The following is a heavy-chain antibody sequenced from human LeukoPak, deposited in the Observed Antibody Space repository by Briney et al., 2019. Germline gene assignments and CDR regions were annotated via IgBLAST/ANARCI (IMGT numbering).Heavy chain of an antibody. J-gene: IGHJ4*02. CDR2: ISAYNGDT. CDR1: GYTFTSHS. Sequence: ASVKVSCKASGYTFTSHSISWVRQAPGQGLEWMGWISAYNGDTKYAQKTQGRVTMTTDASTSTAYMELRSLRSDDTAVYYCARDPGGGPDYFDYWGQGTLVTVSS. CDR3: ARDPGGGPDYFDY. D-gene: IGHD3-16*01. V-gene: IGHV1-18*01.